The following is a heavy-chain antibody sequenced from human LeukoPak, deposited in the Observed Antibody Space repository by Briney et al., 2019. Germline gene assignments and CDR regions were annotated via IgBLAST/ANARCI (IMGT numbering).Heavy chain of an antibody. CDR3: ARVSQLNLDY. Sequence: GGTLRLSCAASEFTFSSYGMSWVRQAPGKGLEWVSDISGSGGTTYYADSVKGRFTISRDNAKNSLYLQMNSLRAEDTALYYCARVSQLNLDYWGQGTLVTVSS. CDR1: EFTFSSYG. D-gene: IGHD2-2*01. J-gene: IGHJ4*02. V-gene: IGHV3-23*01. CDR2: ISGSGGTT.